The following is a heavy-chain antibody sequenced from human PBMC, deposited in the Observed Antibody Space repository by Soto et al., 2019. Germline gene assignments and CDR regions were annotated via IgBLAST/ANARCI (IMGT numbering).Heavy chain of an antibody. CDR1: GYTFTNYG. Sequence: QVQLVQSGAEVKKPGASVKVSCKASGYTFTNYGISWVRQAPGQGLEWMGWNSAYNGHTNYAQKLQGRVTMTTDTSTSTAYMELRSLRSDDTAVYYCARLQWLVGGYYYGLDVWGQGTTVTVSS. CDR3: ARLQWLVGGYYYGLDV. CDR2: NSAYNGHT. V-gene: IGHV1-18*01. D-gene: IGHD6-19*01. J-gene: IGHJ6*02.